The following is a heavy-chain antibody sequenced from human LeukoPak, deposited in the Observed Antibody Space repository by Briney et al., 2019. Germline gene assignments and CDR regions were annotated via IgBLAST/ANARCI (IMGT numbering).Heavy chain of an antibody. J-gene: IGHJ4*01. CDR1: KFTFSSFW. D-gene: IGHD1-26*01. CDR3: ARARGGSYYFDI. Sequence: GGSLRLSCAASKFTFSSFWMSWVRQAPGKGLEWVANIKQDGSETYYVASVEGRFSISRDNARNSLYLQMNSLRAEDTALYYCARARGGSYYFDIWGQGTLVTASS. V-gene: IGHV3-7*01. CDR2: IKQDGSET.